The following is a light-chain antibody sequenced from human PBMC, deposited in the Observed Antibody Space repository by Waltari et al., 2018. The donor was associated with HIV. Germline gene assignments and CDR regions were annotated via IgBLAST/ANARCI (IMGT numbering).Light chain of an antibody. Sequence: QSVLTQPPSASGTPGQRVTISCSGSISNIRRNYVYWYQHFPGTAPKFRIYRNNQRPSGVPDRISGSKSGTSASLAISGLRSEDEADYYCAAWNDSLSGYVFGTGTKVTV. CDR2: RNN. V-gene: IGLV1-47*01. J-gene: IGLJ1*01. CDR3: AAWNDSLSGYV. CDR1: ISNIRRNY.